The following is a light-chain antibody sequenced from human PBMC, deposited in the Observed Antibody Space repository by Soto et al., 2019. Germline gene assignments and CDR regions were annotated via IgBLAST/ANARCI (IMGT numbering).Light chain of an antibody. CDR1: QSISSW. V-gene: IGKV1-5*03. CDR3: QQYAGYSRT. CDR2: KAS. Sequence: EIQMTQSPATLSASVGDRVTIICRASQSISSWLAWYQQKPGKAPKLLIYKASSLETGVPSRFSGSGSGTEFTLTINNLQPDDFATYYCQQYAGYSRTFGQGTKVDTK. J-gene: IGKJ1*01.